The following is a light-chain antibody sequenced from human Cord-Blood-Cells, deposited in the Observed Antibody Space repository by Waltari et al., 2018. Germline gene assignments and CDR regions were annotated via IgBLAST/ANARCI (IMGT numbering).Light chain of an antibody. CDR1: QTVSSY. J-gene: IGKJ4*01. CDR2: DAS. V-gene: IGKV3-11*01. Sequence: DIVLTQSPATLSLSPGERATLSCRASQTVSSYLAWYQQKPGQAPRLLIYDASNRATGIPARFSGSGSGTEFTLTLSSLEPEDFAVYSCQQRSNWPPALTFGGGTKVEIK. CDR3: QQRSNWPPALT.